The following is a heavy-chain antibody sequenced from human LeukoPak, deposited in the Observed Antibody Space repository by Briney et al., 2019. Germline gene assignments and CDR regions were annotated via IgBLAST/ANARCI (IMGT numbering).Heavy chain of an antibody. CDR3: ARSPILAARPFDY. V-gene: IGHV1-2*02. CDR1: GYTFTGYY. J-gene: IGHJ4*02. CDR2: INPNSGGT. Sequence: GASVKVSCKASGYTFTGYYMHWVRQAPGQGLEWMGWINPNSGGTNYAQKFQGRVTMTRGTSISTAYMELSRLRSDDTAVYYCARSPILAARPFDYWGQGTLVTVSS. D-gene: IGHD6-6*01.